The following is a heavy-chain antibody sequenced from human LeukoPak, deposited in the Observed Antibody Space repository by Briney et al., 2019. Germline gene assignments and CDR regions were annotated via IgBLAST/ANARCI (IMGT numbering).Heavy chain of an antibody. CDR1: GFSFSSHG. J-gene: IGHJ3*01. D-gene: IGHD3-22*01. V-gene: IGHV3-33*01. CDR2: IWFDGSQI. Sequence: GRSLRLSCAASGFSFSSHGMHWVRQAPGKRLEWVALIWFDGSQIYYSDSVKGRFTISRDNSKNTLYLQMNSLSAEDTAMYYCAGWNGADSSGSYFVWGQGTMVTVSS. CDR3: AGWNGADSSGSYFV.